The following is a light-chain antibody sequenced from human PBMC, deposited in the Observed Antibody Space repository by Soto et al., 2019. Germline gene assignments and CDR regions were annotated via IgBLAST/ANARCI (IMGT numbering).Light chain of an antibody. CDR3: QSYDSGLSGSV. CDR1: SSNIGAGFD. J-gene: IGLJ2*01. CDR2: GST. Sequence: QSVLSQPPSVSGAPGQRVTISCTGSSSNIGAGFDIHWYQQLPGTAPKLLIYGSTNRPSGVPDRFSGSKSGTSASLAITGLQAEDEADYYCQSYDSGLSGSVFGGGTKLTVL. V-gene: IGLV1-40*01.